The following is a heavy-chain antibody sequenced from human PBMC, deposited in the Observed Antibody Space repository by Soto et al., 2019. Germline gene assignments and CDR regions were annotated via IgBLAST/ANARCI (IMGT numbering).Heavy chain of an antibody. CDR1: GYTFTSYS. V-gene: IGHV1-18*01. CDR2: ISAYNGNT. CDR3: ARYPIAAAGSPVDY. J-gene: IGHJ4*02. Sequence: ASVKVSCKASGYTFTSYSMHWVRQAPGQRLEWMGWISAYNGNTNYAQKLQGRVTMTTDTSTSTAYMELRSLRSDDTAVYYCARYPIAAAGSPVDYWGQGTLVTVSS. D-gene: IGHD6-13*01.